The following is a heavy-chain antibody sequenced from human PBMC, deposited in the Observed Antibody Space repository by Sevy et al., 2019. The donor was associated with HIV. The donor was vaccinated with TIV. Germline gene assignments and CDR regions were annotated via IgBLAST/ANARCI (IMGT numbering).Heavy chain of an antibody. CDR2: ISSSSSYI. CDR3: ARDSDIVVVPYYYYYGIDV. CDR1: GFTFSSYS. D-gene: IGHD2-2*01. Sequence: GGSLRLSCAASGFTFSSYSMNWVRQAPGKGLEWVSSISSSSSYIYYADSVKGRFTISRDNAKNSLYLQMNSLRAEDTAVYYCARDSDIVVVPYYYYYGIDVWGQGTTVTVSS. V-gene: IGHV3-21*01. J-gene: IGHJ6*02.